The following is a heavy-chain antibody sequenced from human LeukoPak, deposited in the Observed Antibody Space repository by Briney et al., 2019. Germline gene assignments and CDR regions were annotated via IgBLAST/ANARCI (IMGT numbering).Heavy chain of an antibody. J-gene: IGHJ4*02. D-gene: IGHD3-10*01. V-gene: IGHV1-24*01. CDR3: ASSRGGCFDY. CDR2: FDPEDGET. Sequence: GTSVKVSCKVSGYTLTELSMHWVRQAPGKGLEWMGGFDPEDGETIYAQKFQGRVTMTTDTSTSTAYMELRSLRSDDTAVYYCASSRGGCFDYWGQGTLVTVSS. CDR1: GYTLTELS.